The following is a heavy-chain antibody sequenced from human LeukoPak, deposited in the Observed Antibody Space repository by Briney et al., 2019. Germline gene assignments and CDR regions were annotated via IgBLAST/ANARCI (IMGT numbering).Heavy chain of an antibody. CDR2: IYYSGST. D-gene: IGHD1-26*01. Sequence: SETLSLTCIVSGGSISSGGYYWSWIRQHPGTGLEWIGYIYYSGSTYYNPSLKSRVTISVDTSKNQFSLKLSSVTAADTAVYYCAREGSGSYLHYYYYYGMDVWGQGTTVTVSS. CDR3: AREGSGSYLHYYYYYGMDV. V-gene: IGHV4-31*02. J-gene: IGHJ6*02. CDR1: GGSISSGGYY.